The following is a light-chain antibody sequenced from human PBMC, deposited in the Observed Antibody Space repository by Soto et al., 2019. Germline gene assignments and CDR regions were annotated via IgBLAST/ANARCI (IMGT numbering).Light chain of an antibody. V-gene: IGKV3-15*01. Sequence: EIVMTQSPASLSVSPGERATLSCRASQSVSTNLAWYQQKPGQAPRLLIYAVSTRATGVSARFSGSGSGTEFTLTISSLQSEDFAVYYCQQYNKWPPITSGQGTRLEIK. J-gene: IGKJ5*01. CDR3: QQYNKWPPIT. CDR2: AVS. CDR1: QSVSTN.